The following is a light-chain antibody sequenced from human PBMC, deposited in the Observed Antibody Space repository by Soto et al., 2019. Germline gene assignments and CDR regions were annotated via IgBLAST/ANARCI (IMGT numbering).Light chain of an antibody. V-gene: IGKV3-20*01. J-gene: IGKJ2*01. CDR1: QSVSSSY. CDR3: QQYGSSPPDT. Sequence: EIVLTQSPGTLSLSPGERATLSCRASQSVSSSYLAWYQQKPGQAPRLLIYGASSRATGIPDRFSGRGSGTDFTLTIRRLEPEDVSVYYSQQYGSSPPDTFGQGTKLEIK. CDR2: GAS.